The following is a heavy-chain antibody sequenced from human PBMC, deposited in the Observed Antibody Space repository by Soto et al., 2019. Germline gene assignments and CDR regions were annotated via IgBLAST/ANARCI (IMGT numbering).Heavy chain of an antibody. D-gene: IGHD3-22*01. CDR1: GYTFTTYG. CDR2: ISTYNGNT. Sequence: AAVKVSCKASGYTFTTYGIDWVRQAPGQGLEWVGWISTYNGNTDYAQKVQDRVTMTTDTSTSTAYMELRSLRSDDTAVYYCARSTYYYDSSGPFDYWGQVTLVPVSS. V-gene: IGHV1-18*04. CDR3: ARSTYYYDSSGPFDY. J-gene: IGHJ4*02.